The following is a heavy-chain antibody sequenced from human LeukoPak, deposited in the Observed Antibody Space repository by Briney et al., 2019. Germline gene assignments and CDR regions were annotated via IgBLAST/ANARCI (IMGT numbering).Heavy chain of an antibody. Sequence: GGSLRLSCAASGFTFSSYEMNWVRQAPGKGLEWVANIKQDGSEKYYVDSVKGRFTISRDNAKNSLYLQMNSLRAEDTAVYYCARELQWLVVDYWGQGTLVTVSS. J-gene: IGHJ4*02. D-gene: IGHD6-19*01. CDR1: GFTFSSYE. V-gene: IGHV3-7*01. CDR2: IKQDGSEK. CDR3: ARELQWLVVDY.